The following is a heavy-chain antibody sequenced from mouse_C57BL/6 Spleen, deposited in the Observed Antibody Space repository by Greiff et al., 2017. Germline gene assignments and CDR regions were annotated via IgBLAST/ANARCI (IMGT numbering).Heavy chain of an antibody. J-gene: IGHJ2*01. D-gene: IGHD1-1*01. CDR1: GYAFSSYW. Sequence: VQLQQSGAELVKPGASVKISCKASGYAFSSYWMNWVKQRPGKGLEWIGQIYPGNGDTNSNGKFKGKATLTADKSSSTAYMQLSSLTSEDSAVYFCARYRYYGSSYVFDYWGQGTTLTVSS. CDR2: IYPGNGDT. CDR3: ARYRYYGSSYVFDY. V-gene: IGHV1-80*01.